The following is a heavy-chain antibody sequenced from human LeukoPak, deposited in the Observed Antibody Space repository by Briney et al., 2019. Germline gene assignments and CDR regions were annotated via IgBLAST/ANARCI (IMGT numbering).Heavy chain of an antibody. V-gene: IGHV1-8*02. CDR3: ARTYGDYSPFYYYYYMDV. Sequence: ASVKVSCKASGYTFTGYYMHWVRQAPGQGLEWMGWMNPNSGNTGYAQKFQGRVTMTRNTSISTAYMELSSLRSEDTAVYYCARTYGDYSPFYYYYYMDVWGKGTTVTISS. CDR2: MNPNSGNT. D-gene: IGHD4-17*01. J-gene: IGHJ6*03. CDR1: GYTFTGYY.